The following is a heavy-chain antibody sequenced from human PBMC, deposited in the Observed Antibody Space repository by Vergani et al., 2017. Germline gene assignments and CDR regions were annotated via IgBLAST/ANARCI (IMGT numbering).Heavy chain of an antibody. CDR1: GFTVSSNY. CDR2: IYSGGST. V-gene: IGHV3-53*01. Sequence: EVQLVESGGGLIQPGGSLRLSCAASGFTVSSNYMSWVRQAPGKGLEWVSVIYSGGSTYYADSVKGRFTISRDNSKNTLYLQMNSLRAEDTAVYYCATSXYCGGDCPWGNFDGMDVWGQGTTVTVSS. J-gene: IGHJ6*02. CDR3: ATSXYCGGDCPWGNFDGMDV. D-gene: IGHD2-21*02.